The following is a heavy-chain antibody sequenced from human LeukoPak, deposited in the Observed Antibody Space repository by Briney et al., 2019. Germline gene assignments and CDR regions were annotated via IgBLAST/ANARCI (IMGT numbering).Heavy chain of an antibody. J-gene: IGHJ4*02. V-gene: IGHV3-53*04. D-gene: IGHD6-19*01. CDR1: GFTFSSYS. CDR2: IYSGGDT. Sequence: GGSLSLSCAASGFTFSSYSMNWVRQAPGKGLEWVSIIYSGGDTYYADSVKGRFTISRHNPKNTLDLQMNSLGAEDTAVYYCARGGAVAAPDYWGQGTLVTVSS. CDR3: ARGGAVAAPDY.